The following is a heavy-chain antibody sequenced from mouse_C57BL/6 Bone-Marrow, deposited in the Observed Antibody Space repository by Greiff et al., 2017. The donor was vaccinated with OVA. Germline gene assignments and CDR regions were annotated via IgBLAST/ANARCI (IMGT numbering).Heavy chain of an antibody. CDR1: GYTFTSYW. CDR3: ARFRDYGYGSSYSYYFDY. Sequence: VKLQQPGAELVKPGASVKMSCKASGYTFTSYWITWVKQRPGQGLEWIGDIYPGSGSTNYNEKFKSKATLTVDTSSSTAYMQLSSLTSEDSAVYYCARFRDYGYGSSYSYYFDYWGQGTTLTVSS. V-gene: IGHV1-55*01. J-gene: IGHJ2*01. D-gene: IGHD1-1*01. CDR2: IYPGSGST.